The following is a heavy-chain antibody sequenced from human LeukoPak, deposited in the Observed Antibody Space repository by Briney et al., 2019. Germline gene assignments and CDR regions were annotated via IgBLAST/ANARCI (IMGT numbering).Heavy chain of an antibody. CDR2: INHSGST. Sequence: PSETLSLTCTVSGGSISSYYWSWIRQPPGKGLEWIGEINHSGSTNYNPSLKSRVTISVDTSKNQFSLKLSSVTAADTAVYYCARRRRNYGYNWFDPWGQGTLVTVSS. J-gene: IGHJ5*02. CDR1: GGSISSYY. V-gene: IGHV4-34*01. D-gene: IGHD1-7*01. CDR3: ARRRRNYGYNWFDP.